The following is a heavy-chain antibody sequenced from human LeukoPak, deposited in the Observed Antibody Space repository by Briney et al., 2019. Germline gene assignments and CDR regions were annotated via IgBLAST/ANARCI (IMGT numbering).Heavy chain of an antibody. D-gene: IGHD2-15*01. V-gene: IGHV1-69*01. CDR1: GGTFSNYA. Sequence: ASVKVSCKASGGTFSNYAISWVRQAPGQGLEWMGGISPIFGTANYAQKFQGRVTITADESTSTAYMELRSLRSDDTAVYYCARDVVVVAATLIGYYYYGMDVWGQGTTVTVSS. CDR3: ARDVVVVAATLIGYYYYGMDV. J-gene: IGHJ6*02. CDR2: ISPIFGTA.